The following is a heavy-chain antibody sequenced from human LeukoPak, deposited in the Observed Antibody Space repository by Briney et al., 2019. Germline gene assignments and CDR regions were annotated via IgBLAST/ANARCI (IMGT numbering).Heavy chain of an antibody. D-gene: IGHD5-12*01. Sequence: GGSLRLSCAASGFTLSNYWMHWVRQAPGKGLVWVSRINADGSSASYADSVKGRFTISRDNAKNTLYLQMNSLRAEDTAVYYCARDAGYSGYDQKDNWFDPWGQGTLVTVSS. CDR3: ARDAGYSGYDQKDNWFDP. J-gene: IGHJ5*02. CDR1: GFTLSNYW. V-gene: IGHV3-74*01. CDR2: INADGSSA.